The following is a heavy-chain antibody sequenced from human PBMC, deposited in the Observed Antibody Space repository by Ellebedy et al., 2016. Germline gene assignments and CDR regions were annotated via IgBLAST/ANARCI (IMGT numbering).Heavy chain of an antibody. CDR2: ISSSGTTI. J-gene: IGHJ4*02. D-gene: IGHD3-16*02. Sequence: GGSLRLSCAASGFTFSDYYMSWIRQAPGKGLEWVSYISSSGTTIYYADSVKGRFTISRDNAKYSLHLQMNTLRAEDTAVYYCARWRGPDYVWGSYRWYYFDYWGQGTLVTASS. CDR3: ARWRGPDYVWGSYRWYYFDY. V-gene: IGHV3-11*01. CDR1: GFTFSDYY.